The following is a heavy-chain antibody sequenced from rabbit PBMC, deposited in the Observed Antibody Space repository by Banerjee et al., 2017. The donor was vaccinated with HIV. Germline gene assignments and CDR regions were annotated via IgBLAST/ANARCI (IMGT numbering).Heavy chain of an antibody. CDR2: IYAGSSGGT. J-gene: IGHJ6*01. Sequence: QEQLEESGGDLVKPGTSLTLTCTASGFSFSSSYWICWVRQAPGKGLEWIACIYAGSSGGTGYASWAKGRFTISKTSSTTVTLQVTSLTAADTATYFCARDSGTSFSSYGMDLWGPGTLVTVS. V-gene: IGHV1S45*01. D-gene: IGHD8-1*01. CDR3: ARDSGTSFSSYGMDL. CDR1: GFSFSSSYW.